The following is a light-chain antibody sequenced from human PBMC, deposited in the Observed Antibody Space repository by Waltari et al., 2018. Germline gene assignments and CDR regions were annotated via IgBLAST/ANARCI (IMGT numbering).Light chain of an antibody. V-gene: IGKV4-1*01. CDR3: QQYHSTPYT. CDR1: QSVLYSFNNKNF. Sequence: DIVMTQSPDSLAVSLGERATINCKSSQSVLYSFNNKNFLSWYQQKPGQPPKLLIYWASTRGSGVPGRFSGRGSGADFTLTISSLQAEDVAVYYCQQYHSTPYTFGQGTKLEIK. J-gene: IGKJ2*01. CDR2: WAS.